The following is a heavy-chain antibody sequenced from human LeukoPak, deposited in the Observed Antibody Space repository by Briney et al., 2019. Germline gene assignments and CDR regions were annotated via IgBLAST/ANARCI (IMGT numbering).Heavy chain of an antibody. CDR1: GYTFTSYF. V-gene: IGHV1-46*01. Sequence: ASVKVSCKASGYTFTSYFMHWVRQAPGQGLEWMGIINPSGGSTSYAQKFQGRVTMTRDMSTSTVYMELSSLRSEDTAVYYCARRSEGGWYFDLWGRGTLVTVSS. CDR3: ARRSEGGWYFDL. D-gene: IGHD3-16*01. J-gene: IGHJ2*01. CDR2: INPSGGST.